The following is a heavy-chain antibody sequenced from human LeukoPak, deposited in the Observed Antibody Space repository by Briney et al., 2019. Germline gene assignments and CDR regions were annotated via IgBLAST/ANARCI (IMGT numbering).Heavy chain of an antibody. Sequence: GGSLTLSCAASGFTFSSYAMSWVRQAPGKGLEWVSAISGSGGSNYYPDSVKGRFTISRDHFKNTLYLQRNSLRAEDTAVYYCAKDVWYSYGALDYWGQGTLVTVSS. CDR3: AKDVWYSYGALDY. V-gene: IGHV3-23*01. J-gene: IGHJ4*02. CDR1: GFTFSSYA. CDR2: ISGSGGSN. D-gene: IGHD5-18*01.